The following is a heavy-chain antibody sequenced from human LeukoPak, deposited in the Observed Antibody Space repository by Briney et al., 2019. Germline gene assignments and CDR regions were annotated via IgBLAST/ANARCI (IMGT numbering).Heavy chain of an antibody. Sequence: GASVKVSCKASGYTFTGYYMHWVRQAPGQGLEWMGWINPNSGGTNYAQKFQGRVTMIRDTSISTAYMELSRLRSDDTAVYYCARDPLQYSSGWYYVSAGSGFDPWGQGTLVTVSS. D-gene: IGHD6-19*01. CDR2: INPNSGGT. V-gene: IGHV1-2*02. J-gene: IGHJ5*02. CDR1: GYTFTGYY. CDR3: ARDPLQYSSGWYYVSAGSGFDP.